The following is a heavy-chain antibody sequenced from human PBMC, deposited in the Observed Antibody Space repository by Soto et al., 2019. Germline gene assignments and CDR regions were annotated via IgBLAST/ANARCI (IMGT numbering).Heavy chain of an antibody. V-gene: IGHV4-31*03. CDR2: IYYSGST. D-gene: IGHD3-22*01. CDR1: GGSISSGGYY. J-gene: IGHJ6*02. Sequence: PSETLSLTCTVSGGSISSGGYYWSWIRQHPGKGLEWIGYIYYSGSTYYNPSLKSRVTISVDTSKNQFSLKLSSVTAADTAVYYCARDLYYYDSSGYEVDYYYGMDVWGQGTTVTVPS. CDR3: ARDLYYYDSSGYEVDYYYGMDV.